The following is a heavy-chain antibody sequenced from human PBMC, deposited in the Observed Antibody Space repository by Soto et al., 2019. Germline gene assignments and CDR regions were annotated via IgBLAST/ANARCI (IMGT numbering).Heavy chain of an antibody. CDR2: INHSGST. Sequence: SETLSLTCAVYGGSFSGYYWSWIRQPPGKGLEWIGEINHSGSTNYNPSLKSRVTISVDTSKNHFSLKLSSVTAADTAVYYCAREARGGSYPGYYYYGMDVWGQGTTVS. CDR3: AREARGGSYPGYYYYGMDV. V-gene: IGHV4-34*01. D-gene: IGHD1-26*01. J-gene: IGHJ6*02. CDR1: GGSFSGYY.